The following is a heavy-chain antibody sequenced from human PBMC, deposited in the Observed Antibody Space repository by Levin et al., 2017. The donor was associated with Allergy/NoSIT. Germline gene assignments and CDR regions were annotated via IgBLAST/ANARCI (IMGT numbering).Heavy chain of an antibody. V-gene: IGHV3-15*01. Sequence: GESLKISCAGSGFTFSNAWMSWVRQAPGKGLEWVGRIKSKSDGGTTEDATPVKGRFTISRDDSKNTLYLQMNSLKTEDTAVYYCTTEIRWSPVDLAYWGQGTLVTVSS. J-gene: IGHJ4*02. CDR2: IKSKSDGGTT. D-gene: IGHD4-23*01. CDR3: TTEIRWSPVDLAY. CDR1: GFTFSNAW.